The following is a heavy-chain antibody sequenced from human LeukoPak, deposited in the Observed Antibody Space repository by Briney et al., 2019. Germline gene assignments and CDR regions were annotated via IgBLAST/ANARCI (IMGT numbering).Heavy chain of an antibody. J-gene: IGHJ4*02. Sequence: GGSLRLSCAASGFTFSSYGMHWVRQAPGKGLEWVAFIRYDGSNKYYADSVRGRFSISRDNSKNTLYLQMNSLRAEDTAVYYCAKDPMTTVTTVDSDWGQGTLVTVSS. CDR1: GFTFSSYG. V-gene: IGHV3-30*02. CDR3: AKDPMTTVTTVDSD. D-gene: IGHD4-17*01. CDR2: IRYDGSNK.